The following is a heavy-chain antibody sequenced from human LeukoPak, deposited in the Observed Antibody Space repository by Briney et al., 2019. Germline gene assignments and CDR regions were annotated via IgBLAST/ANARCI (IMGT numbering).Heavy chain of an antibody. Sequence: GGSLRLSCAASGFTFSSYWMHWVRQAPGKGLVWVSRINSDGSSTSYADSVKGRFTTSRDNAKNTLYLQMNSLRAEDTAVYYCARDLYYYDSSGRFDPWGQGTLVTVSS. CDR2: INSDGSST. J-gene: IGHJ5*02. CDR3: ARDLYYYDSSGRFDP. V-gene: IGHV3-74*01. D-gene: IGHD3-22*01. CDR1: GFTFSSYW.